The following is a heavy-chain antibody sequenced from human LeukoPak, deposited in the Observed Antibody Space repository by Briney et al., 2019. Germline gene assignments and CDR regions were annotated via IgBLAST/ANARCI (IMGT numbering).Heavy chain of an antibody. CDR3: ATDRYSSGDS. CDR1: GFTFSSWL. J-gene: IGHJ5*01. CDR2: ISSDGTTT. V-gene: IGHV3-74*01. Sequence: GGSLRLSCAASGFTFSSWLMHWVRQAPGKGLVWVSRISSDGTTTGYADSVKGRFTISRDNAKSTLYLQMNSLRAEDTAVYYCATDRYSSGDSWGQGTLVTVSS. D-gene: IGHD6-19*01.